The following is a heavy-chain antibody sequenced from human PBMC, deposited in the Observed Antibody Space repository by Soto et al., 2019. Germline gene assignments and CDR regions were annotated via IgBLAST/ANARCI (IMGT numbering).Heavy chain of an antibody. J-gene: IGHJ6*03. V-gene: IGHV3-7*01. CDR1: GFTFSSYW. CDR2: IKQDGSEK. CDR3: ARGGSGSYYLRPDKGYYYYYMDV. Sequence: GGSLRLSCAASGFTFSSYWMSWVRQAPGKGLEWVANIKQDGSEKYYVDSVKGRFTISRDNAKNSLYLQMNSLRAEDTAVYYCARGGSGSYYLRPDKGYYYYYMDVWGKGTTVTVSS. D-gene: IGHD3-10*01.